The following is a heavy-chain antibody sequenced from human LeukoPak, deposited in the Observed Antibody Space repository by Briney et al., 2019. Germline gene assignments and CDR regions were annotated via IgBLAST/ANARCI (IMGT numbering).Heavy chain of an antibody. CDR3: ARRVGSSAPFHYYYYYMDV. CDR2: IYTSGST. Sequence: SETLSLTCTVSGGSISSYYWSWIRQPPGKGLEWIGYIYTSGSTNYNPSLKSRVTISVDTSKNQFSLKLSSVTAADTAVYYCARRVGSSAPFHYYYYYMDVWGKGTTVTVSS. V-gene: IGHV4-4*09. CDR1: GGSISSYY. J-gene: IGHJ6*03. D-gene: IGHD2-2*01.